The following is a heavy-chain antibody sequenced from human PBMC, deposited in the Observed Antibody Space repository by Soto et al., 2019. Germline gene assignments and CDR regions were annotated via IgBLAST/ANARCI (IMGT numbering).Heavy chain of an antibody. Sequence: EVQLVESGGGLIQPGGSLRLSCAASGFTVSSNYMSWVRQAPGKGLEWVSVIYSGGSTYYADSVKGRFTISRDNSKNTLYLQMNSLRAEDTAVYYCARGYYGPGSVLQYAFDYWGQGTLVTVSS. J-gene: IGHJ4*02. CDR1: GFTVSSNY. D-gene: IGHD3-10*01. CDR2: IYSGGST. V-gene: IGHV3-53*01. CDR3: ARGYYGPGSVLQYAFDY.